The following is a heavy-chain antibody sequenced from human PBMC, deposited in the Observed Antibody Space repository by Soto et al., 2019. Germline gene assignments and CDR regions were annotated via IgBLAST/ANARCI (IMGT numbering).Heavy chain of an antibody. CDR2: INHSGST. CDR1: GGSFSGYY. CDR3: ARLPTVTNGDWFDP. V-gene: IGHV4-34*01. D-gene: IGHD4-17*01. J-gene: IGHJ5*02. Sequence: SETLSLTCAVYGGSFSGYYWSWIRQPPGKGLEWIGEINHSGSTNYNPSLKSRVTISVDTSKNQFSLKLSSVTAADTAVYYCARLPTVTNGDWFDPWGQGTLVTVSS.